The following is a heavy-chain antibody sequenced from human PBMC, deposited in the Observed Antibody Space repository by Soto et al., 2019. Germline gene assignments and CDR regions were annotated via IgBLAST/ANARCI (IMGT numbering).Heavy chain of an antibody. J-gene: IGHJ4*02. D-gene: IGHD3-22*01. V-gene: IGHV1-18*01. Sequence: ASVKVSCKASGYTFTSYGISWVRQAPGQGLEWMGWISAYNGNTNYAQKLQGRDTMTTDTSTSTAYMELRSLSTDATAVYYCARDPNSGRCGHYDSSGYFSPYYFDYWGQGTLVTVSS. CDR2: ISAYNGNT. CDR3: ARDPNSGRCGHYDSSGYFSPYYFDY. CDR1: GYTFTSYG.